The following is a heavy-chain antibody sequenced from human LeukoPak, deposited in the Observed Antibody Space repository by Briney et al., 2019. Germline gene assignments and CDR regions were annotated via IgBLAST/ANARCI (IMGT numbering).Heavy chain of an antibody. CDR3: AKEIYCTATTCQGNDAFDL. J-gene: IGHJ3*01. D-gene: IGHD2-8*02. V-gene: IGHV3-30-3*01. CDR2: ISYDGSNK. CDR1: GFTFSSYA. Sequence: GRSLRLSCAASGFTFSSYAMHWVRQAPGKGLEWVAVISYDGSNKYYADSVKGRFTISRDNSKNTVYLQMNSLRVEDTAVYYCAKEIYCTATTCQGNDAFDLWGQGTRVTVSS.